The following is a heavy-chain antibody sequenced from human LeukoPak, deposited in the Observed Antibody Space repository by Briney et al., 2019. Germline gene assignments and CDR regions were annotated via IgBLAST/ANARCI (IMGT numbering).Heavy chain of an antibody. J-gene: IGHJ4*02. CDR3: ARRPTGDPKFDY. Sequence: SETLSLTCSVSGGSISNYFWTCIRQPPGKGLEWIGYIYSSGSSYYNPSLKSRVTISVDTSKKRFSLKLSTVTAADTAVYYCARRPTGDPKFDYWGQGTLVTVSS. CDR2: IYSSGSS. V-gene: IGHV4-59*08. CDR1: GGSISNYF. D-gene: IGHD7-27*01.